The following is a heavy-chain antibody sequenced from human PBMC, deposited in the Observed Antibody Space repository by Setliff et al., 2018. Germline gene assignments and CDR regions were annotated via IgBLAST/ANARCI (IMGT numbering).Heavy chain of an antibody. Sequence: SETLSLTCAVYGGSFSGYYWGWIRQPPGKGLEWIGEINHSGSTNYNPSLKSRVTISVDTSKNQFSLKLSSVTAADTAVYYCASWGTVTLFDYWGQGTLVTVSS. CDR2: INHSGST. J-gene: IGHJ4*02. CDR3: ASWGTVTLFDY. V-gene: IGHV4-34*01. CDR1: GGSFSGYY. D-gene: IGHD4-4*01.